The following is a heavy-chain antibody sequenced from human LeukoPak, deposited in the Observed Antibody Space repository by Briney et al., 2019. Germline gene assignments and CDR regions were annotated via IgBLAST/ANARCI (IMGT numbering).Heavy chain of an antibody. CDR2: FTGSGGRT. D-gene: IGHD6-19*01. J-gene: IGHJ4*02. Sequence: GGSLRLSWAASGFIFSTYARSWVRQAPGKGLEGVSGFTGSGGRTFYADSVKGRFIISKDNSRNTLYLQMNSLTADDTAVYYCARDMYSSGWYADYWGQGTPVTVSS. CDR1: GFIFSTYA. CDR3: ARDMYSSGWYADY. V-gene: IGHV3-23*01.